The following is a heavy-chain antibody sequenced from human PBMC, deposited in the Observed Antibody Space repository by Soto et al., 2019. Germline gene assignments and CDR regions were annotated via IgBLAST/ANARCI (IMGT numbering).Heavy chain of an antibody. CDR3: VRDWWGFGY. J-gene: IGHJ4*02. Sequence: GGSLRLSCSVSGCTFSVYSMHWVRQAPGKGLEYVAVIRHDGANTYYSDSVKGRFIISRDNSNNRLYLQMSSLRLEDTALYYCVRDWWGFGYWGQGTPVTVSS. V-gene: IGHV3-64D*06. CDR2: IRHDGANT. CDR1: GCTFSVYS. D-gene: IGHD2-15*01.